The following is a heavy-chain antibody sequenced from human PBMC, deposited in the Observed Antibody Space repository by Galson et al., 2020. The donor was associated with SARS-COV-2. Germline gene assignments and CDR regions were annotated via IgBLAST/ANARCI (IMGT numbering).Heavy chain of an antibody. CDR3: ARDLEQWLALDY. CDR2: MSSSGSTK. D-gene: IGHD6-19*01. V-gene: IGHV3-48*02. J-gene: IGHJ4*02. Sequence: GESLKISCAASGFTLSHYSMNWVRRAPGKGLEWISYMSSSGSTKYYADSVRGRFTISSDNAKNLLYLQMNSLRDDDTALYYCARDLEQWLALDYWGQGTLVTVSS. CDR1: GFTLSHYS.